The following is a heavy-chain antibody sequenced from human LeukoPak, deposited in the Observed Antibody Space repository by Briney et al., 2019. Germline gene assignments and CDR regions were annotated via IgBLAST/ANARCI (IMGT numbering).Heavy chain of an antibody. CDR2: IREDGTEK. D-gene: IGHD7-27*01. V-gene: IGHV3-7*01. J-gene: IGHJ4*02. CDR3: ARHVGISF. CDR1: GFTFSGAW. Sequence: GSLRLSCTASGFTFSGAWMTWVRQAPGKGLEWVANIREDGTEKNYVDSVKGRFTISRDNAKNSLFLQMSNLRDDDTAIYYCARHVGISFWGQGTLVTVSS.